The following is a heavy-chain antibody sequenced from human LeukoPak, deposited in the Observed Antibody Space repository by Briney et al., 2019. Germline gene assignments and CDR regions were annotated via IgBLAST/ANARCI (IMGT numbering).Heavy chain of an antibody. CDR2: ISGSAHKI. CDR3: AGRLTGYSSGYVH. D-gene: IGHD5-18*01. J-gene: IGHJ4*02. V-gene: IGHV3-23*01. CDR1: GITFSNYA. Sequence: GGSLRLSCVASGITFSNYAVSWVRQAPEKGLDWVSVISGSAHKIRYADSVKGRFTISRDNSGNIVYLQMNNLRVEDTAVYYCAGRLTGYSSGYVHWGQGTLVTVSS.